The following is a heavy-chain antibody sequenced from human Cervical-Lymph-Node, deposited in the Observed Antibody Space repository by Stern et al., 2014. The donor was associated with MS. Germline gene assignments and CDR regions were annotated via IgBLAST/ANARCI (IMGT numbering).Heavy chain of an antibody. D-gene: IGHD4-17*01. CDR2: IIPFFGTP. J-gene: IGHJ6*02. V-gene: IGHV1-69*01. CDR3: ATPSTVTVGGMDV. CDR1: GGTFSTQA. Sequence: VQLVESGAEVTKPGSSGKVSCKASGGTFSTQAINWVRQAPGQGLEWVGGIIPFFGTPTYAQKVQDRVPITADDSTSTAYMDLSSLRSEDTAVYYCATPSTVTVGGMDVWGQGTTVTVS.